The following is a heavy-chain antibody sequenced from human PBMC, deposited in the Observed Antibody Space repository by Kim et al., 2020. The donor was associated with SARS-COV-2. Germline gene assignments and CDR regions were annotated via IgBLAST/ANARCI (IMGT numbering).Heavy chain of an antibody. CDR2: IYPGDSDT. Sequence: ESLKISCKGSRYSFTSYWIGWVRQMPGKGLEWMGIIYPGDSDTRYSPSFQGQVTISADKSISTAYLQWSSLKASDTAMYYCARLPRITMSDLYGMDVWGQGTTVTVSS. CDR1: RYSFTSYW. D-gene: IGHD3-10*02. CDR3: ARLPRITMSDLYGMDV. V-gene: IGHV5-51*01. J-gene: IGHJ6*02.